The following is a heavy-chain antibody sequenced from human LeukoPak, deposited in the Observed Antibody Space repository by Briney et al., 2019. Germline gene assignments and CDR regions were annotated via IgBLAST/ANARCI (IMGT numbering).Heavy chain of an antibody. V-gene: IGHV4-4*07. D-gene: IGHD6-13*01. CDR1: GGSISSYY. CDR2: IYTSGST. CDR3: ARSPSSSWLRRWGAFDI. J-gene: IGHJ3*02. Sequence: SETLSLTCSVSGGSISSYYWSWIRPPAGKGLEWIGRIYTSGSTNYNPSLKSRVTMSVDTSKNQFSLKLSSVTAADTAVYYCARSPSSSWLRRWGAFDIWGQGTMVTVSS.